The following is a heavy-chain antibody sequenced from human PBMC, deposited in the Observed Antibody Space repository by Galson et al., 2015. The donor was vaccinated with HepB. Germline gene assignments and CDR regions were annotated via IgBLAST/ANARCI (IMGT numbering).Heavy chain of an antibody. D-gene: IGHD2-2*01. CDR3: ARGKSPLFNYQLLFSDWFDP. V-gene: IGHV1-18*04. J-gene: IGHJ5*02. Sequence: SVKVSCKASGYTFTSYGISWVRQAPGQGLEWMGWISAYNGNTNYAQKFQGRVTMTTDTSTSTAYMELRSLRSDDTAVYYCARGKSPLFNYQLLFSDWFDPWGQGTLVTVSS. CDR1: GYTFTSYG. CDR2: ISAYNGNT.